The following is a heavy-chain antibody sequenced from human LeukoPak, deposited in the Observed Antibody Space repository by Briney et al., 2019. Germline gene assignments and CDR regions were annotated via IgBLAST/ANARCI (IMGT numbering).Heavy chain of an antibody. J-gene: IGHJ4*02. D-gene: IGHD2-15*01. CDR1: GFTFSSYW. CDR2: IKQDGTEK. V-gene: IGHV3-7*03. Sequence: GGSLRLSCAASGFTFSSYWMNWVRQAPGKGLEWVANIKQDGTEKLYVDSVRGRFTISRDNAKNSLYLQMNSLRAEDTAVYYCAKEMGYCSGGSCSFDYWGQGTLVTVSS. CDR3: AKEMGYCSGGSCSFDY.